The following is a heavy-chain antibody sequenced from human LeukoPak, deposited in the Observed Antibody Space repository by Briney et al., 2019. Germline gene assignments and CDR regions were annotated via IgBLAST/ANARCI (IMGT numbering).Heavy chain of an antibody. CDR2: IYTSGST. J-gene: IGHJ6*03. D-gene: IGHD6-19*01. CDR3: ARVFRRGWYCYMDV. Sequence: SETLSPTCTVSGGSISSYYWSWIRQPAGKGLEWIGRIYTSGSTNYNPSLKSRVTISVDKSKNQFSLKLSSVTAADTAVYYCARVFRRGWYCYMDVWGKGTTVTVSS. CDR1: GGSISSYY. V-gene: IGHV4-4*07.